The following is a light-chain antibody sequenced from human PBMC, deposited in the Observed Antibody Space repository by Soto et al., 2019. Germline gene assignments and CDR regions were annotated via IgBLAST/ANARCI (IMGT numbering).Light chain of an antibody. CDR2: KVS. V-gene: IGKV2-30*01. J-gene: IGKJ1*01. CDR3: MQGISFT. Sequence: IVLTQSPLSLSVTLGQTASISCRSSQSLVYSDGNTYLNWFHQRPGQSPRRLIHKVSNRDSGVPDRFSGSGSDTDFALSISRVEADDVGVFYCMQGISFTFGQGTRVESK. CDR1: QSLVYSDGNTY.